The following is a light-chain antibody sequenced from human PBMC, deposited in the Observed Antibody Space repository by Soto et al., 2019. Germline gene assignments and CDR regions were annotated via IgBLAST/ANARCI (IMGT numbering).Light chain of an antibody. V-gene: IGLV2-11*01. CDR2: DVS. CDR3: CSFESSSPFV. Sequence: QSALKQPRSVSGSPGQSVTISCTGASSEVGGYNYVSWYQQPPGKAPKLMIYDVSKRPSGVPDRFSGSKSGKTASVSISGLNVGDEADYSCCSFESSSPFVFGTGTKV. CDR1: SSEVGGYNY. J-gene: IGLJ1*01.